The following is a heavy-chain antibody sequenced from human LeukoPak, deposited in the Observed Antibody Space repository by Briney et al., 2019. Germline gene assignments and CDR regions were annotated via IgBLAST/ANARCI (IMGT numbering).Heavy chain of an antibody. CDR2: MNPNSGNT. J-gene: IGHJ4*02. CDR1: GYTFTSYD. D-gene: IGHD6-19*01. CDR3: ARLGYSSGRGPG. V-gene: IGHV1-8*01. Sequence: ASVKVSCRASGYTFTSYDINWVRQATGQGLEWMGWMNPNSGNTGYAQKFQGRVTMTRNTSISTAYMELSSLRSEDTAVYYCARLGYSSGRGPGWGQGTLVTVSS.